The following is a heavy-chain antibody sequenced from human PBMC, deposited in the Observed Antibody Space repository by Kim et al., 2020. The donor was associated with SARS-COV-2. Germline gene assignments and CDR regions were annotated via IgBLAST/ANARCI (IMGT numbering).Heavy chain of an antibody. D-gene: IGHD3-10*01. Sequence: GGSLRLSCAASLFTFNDYGMFWVRQPPGRGLEWVAVISYNGRNKYYANSVKGRFSISRDNSKNTLYLQMNSLRTEDTAVYYCARDDSGGQ. CDR2: ISYNGRNK. CDR3: ARDDS. J-gene: IGHJ1*01. V-gene: IGHV3-30*03. CDR1: LFTFNDYG.